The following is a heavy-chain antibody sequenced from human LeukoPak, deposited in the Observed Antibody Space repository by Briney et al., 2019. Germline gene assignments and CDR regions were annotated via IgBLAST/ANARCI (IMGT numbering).Heavy chain of an antibody. CDR3: ASENYYDSSGYYPLGY. CDR1: SGSISSGDYY. Sequence: PPQTLSLTCTVSSGSISSGDYYWSWIRQPPGKGLEWIGYIYYSGSTYYNPSLKSRVTISVDTSKNQFSLKLSSVTAADTAVYYCASENYYDSSGYYPLGYWGQGTLVTVSS. V-gene: IGHV4-30-4*08. CDR2: IYYSGST. D-gene: IGHD3-22*01. J-gene: IGHJ4*02.